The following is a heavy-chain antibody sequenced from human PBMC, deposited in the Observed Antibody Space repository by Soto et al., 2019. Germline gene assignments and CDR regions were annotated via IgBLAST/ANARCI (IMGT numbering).Heavy chain of an antibody. CDR1: GYTFTGYY. CDR2: VNPNSGGT. V-gene: IGHV1-2*04. J-gene: IGHJ6*02. CDR3: ARDLGLSSYGMDV. Sequence: ASVKVSCKASGYTFTGYYMHWVRQAPGQGLEWMGWVNPNSGGTNYAQKFQGWVTMTRDTSISTAYMELSRLRSDDTAVYYCARDLGLSSYGMDVWGQGTTVTVSS. D-gene: IGHD3-16*01.